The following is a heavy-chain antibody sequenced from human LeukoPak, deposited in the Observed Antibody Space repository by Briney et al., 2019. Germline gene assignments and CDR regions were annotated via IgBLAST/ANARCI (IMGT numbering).Heavy chain of an antibody. J-gene: IGHJ4*02. CDR2: ISGSGGST. V-gene: IGHV3-23*01. CDR1: GFTFSSYA. CDR3: AKDRDGYNWYYFDY. Sequence: GGSLRLSCAASGFTFSSYAMSWARQAPGKGLEWVSAISGSGGSTYYADSVKGRFTISRDNSKNTLYLQMNSLRAEDTAIYYCAKDRDGYNWYYFDYWGQGTLVTVSS. D-gene: IGHD5-24*01.